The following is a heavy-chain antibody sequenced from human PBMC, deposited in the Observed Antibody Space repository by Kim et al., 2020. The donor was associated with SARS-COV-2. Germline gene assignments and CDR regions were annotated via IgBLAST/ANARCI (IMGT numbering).Heavy chain of an antibody. Sequence: NPSLKSRVTITVDTSKNQFSLKVISVTAADTDVYHCARHYRSDPFNWFDPWEQGTLVTVSS. CDR3: ARHYRSDPFNWFDP. V-gene: IGHV4-59*08. J-gene: IGHJ5*02.